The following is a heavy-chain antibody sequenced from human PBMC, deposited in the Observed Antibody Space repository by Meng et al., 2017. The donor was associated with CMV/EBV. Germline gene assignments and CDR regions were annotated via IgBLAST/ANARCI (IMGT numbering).Heavy chain of an antibody. CDR2: IYYSGST. CDR1: GGSVSSGSYY. Sequence: VSGGSVSSGSYYWSWIRQPPGKGLEWIGYIYYSGSTNYNPSLKSRVAISVDTSKNQFSLKLSSVTAADTAVYYCARVVLGTGGFDYWGQGTLVTVSS. V-gene: IGHV4-61*01. J-gene: IGHJ4*02. CDR3: ARVVLGTGGFDY. D-gene: IGHD7-27*01.